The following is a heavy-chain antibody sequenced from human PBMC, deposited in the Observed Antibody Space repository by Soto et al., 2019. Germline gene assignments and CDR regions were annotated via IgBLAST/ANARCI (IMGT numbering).Heavy chain of an antibody. CDR1: GFTFSSYA. V-gene: IGHV3-23*01. Sequence: GGSLRLSCAASGFTFSSYAMSWVRQAPGKGLEWVSAISGSGGSTYYADSVKGRFTISRDNSKNTLYLQMNSLRAEDTAVYYCAKDVRSVGSGSYLSLWSGAPYYFDYWGQGTLVTVSS. CDR2: ISGSGGST. J-gene: IGHJ4*02. D-gene: IGHD3-10*01. CDR3: AKDVRSVGSGSYLSLWSGAPYYFDY.